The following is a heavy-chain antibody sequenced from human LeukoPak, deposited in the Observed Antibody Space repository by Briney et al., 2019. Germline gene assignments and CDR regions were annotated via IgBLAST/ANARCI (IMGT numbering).Heavy chain of an antibody. J-gene: IGHJ6*02. D-gene: IGHD6-6*01. CDR2: IYRGGNT. CDR1: GFTVSDTY. CDR3: ARDRRVNYYYGMDV. Sequence: GGSLRLSCAASGFTVSDTYVSWVRQAPAKGLEWVSVIYRGGNTYYADSVKGRFTIFRDNSKNTLYLQMNSLRADDTAVYYCARDRRVNYYYGMDVWGQGSTVTVSS. V-gene: IGHV3-66*01.